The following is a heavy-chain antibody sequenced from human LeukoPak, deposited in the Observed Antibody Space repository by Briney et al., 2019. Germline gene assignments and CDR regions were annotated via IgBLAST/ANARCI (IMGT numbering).Heavy chain of an antibody. V-gene: IGHV3-64*04. CDR2: ISGNGGST. Sequence: GGSLRLSCSASGFTFSSYAMHWVRQAPGKGLEYVSAISGNGGSTYYADSVKGRFTISRDNYKNTLNLQMNSLRAEDTAVYYCARDQRYCSSSSCPWEPFDYWGQGTLVTVSS. CDR3: ARDQRYCSSSSCPWEPFDY. CDR1: GFTFSSYA. D-gene: IGHD2-2*01. J-gene: IGHJ4*02.